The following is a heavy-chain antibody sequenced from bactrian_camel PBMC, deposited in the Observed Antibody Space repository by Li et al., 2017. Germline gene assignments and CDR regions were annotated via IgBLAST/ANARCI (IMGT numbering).Heavy chain of an antibody. CDR3: AAYVGGKWCSANPAAYNY. V-gene: IGHV3S60*01. CDR2: ISWSGGST. J-gene: IGHJ4*01. Sequence: QVQLVESGGGSVQPGGSLRLSCTASGLTFDDYAMGWFRQAPGKEREGVSCISWSGGSTYYADSVKGRFTISRDNAKNTLYLQMNSLKPEDTAMYYCAAYVGGKWCSANPAAYNYWGQGTQVTVS. CDR1: GLTFDDYA. D-gene: IGHD2*01.